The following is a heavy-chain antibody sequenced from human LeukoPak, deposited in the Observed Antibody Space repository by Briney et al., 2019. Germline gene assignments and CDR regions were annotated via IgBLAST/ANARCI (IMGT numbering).Heavy chain of an antibody. D-gene: IGHD3-3*02. Sequence: ASVKVSCKASGYTFTSYGINWVRQAPGQGLEWMGWISPYIGNTYYSQKLQGRVTMTTDTSTTTAYMELRSLRSDDTGVYYCARFTPRLSREKFDYWGQGTLVTVSS. V-gene: IGHV1-18*01. CDR2: ISPYIGNT. J-gene: IGHJ4*02. CDR3: ARFTPRLSREKFDY. CDR1: GYTFTSYG.